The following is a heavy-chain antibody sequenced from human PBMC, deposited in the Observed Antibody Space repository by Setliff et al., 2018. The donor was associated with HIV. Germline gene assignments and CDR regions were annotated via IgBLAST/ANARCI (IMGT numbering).Heavy chain of an antibody. J-gene: IGHJ6*03. CDR1: GGPFDVHT. CDR3: ARGQRASPGPGTHYLDV. V-gene: IGHV4-34*01. CDR2: INHRGNT. D-gene: IGHD6-25*01. Sequence: SETLSLTCAVYGGPFDVHTWNWVRQAPGKRLEWLADINHRGNTNLNPSLKGRLTIAVDTSRDQFSLRLKSVTAADSAAYFCARGQRASPGPGTHYLDVWSKGTSVTV.